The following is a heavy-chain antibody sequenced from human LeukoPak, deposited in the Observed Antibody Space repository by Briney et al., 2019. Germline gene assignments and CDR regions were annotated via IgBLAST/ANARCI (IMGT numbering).Heavy chain of an antibody. Sequence: GGSLRLSCAASGFIFSNSWMTWVRQAPGKGLEWVANINEDGRDKYYVDSVKGRFTISRYNSKNTLYLQMNSLTAGDTAIYYCARGSSTESYSAEYFEHWGQGTLVTVSS. CDR2: INEDGRDK. CDR1: GFIFSNSW. V-gene: IGHV3-7*03. D-gene: IGHD2-21*01. J-gene: IGHJ1*01. CDR3: ARGSSTESYSAEYFEH.